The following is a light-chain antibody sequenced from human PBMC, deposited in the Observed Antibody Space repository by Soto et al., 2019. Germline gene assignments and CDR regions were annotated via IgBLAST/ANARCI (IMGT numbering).Light chain of an antibody. CDR3: QQYYSTPLT. V-gene: IGKV4-1*01. CDR2: WAS. Sequence: DIVMTQSPDSLAVSLGEGSTINCRSSQSVLYSSNNKNYLAWYQQKPGQPPKLLIYWASTRESGVPDRFSGSGSGTDFTLTISSLQAEDVAVYYCQQYYSTPLTFDQGTKVEIK. CDR1: QSVLYSSNNKNY. J-gene: IGKJ1*01.